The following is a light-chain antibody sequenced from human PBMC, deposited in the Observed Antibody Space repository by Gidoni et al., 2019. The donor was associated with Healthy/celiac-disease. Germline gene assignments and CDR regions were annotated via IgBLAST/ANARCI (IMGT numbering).Light chain of an antibody. CDR1: QSVSSN. Sequence: EIVLTQSPATLSVSPGERATLSCRASQSVSSNLAWYPQKPGQAPRLLIYGASTRATGIPARFSGSGSGTEFALTISSLQSEDFAVYYCQQYNNWPITFGQGTRLEIK. CDR3: QQYNNWPIT. CDR2: GAS. J-gene: IGKJ5*01. V-gene: IGKV3-15*01.